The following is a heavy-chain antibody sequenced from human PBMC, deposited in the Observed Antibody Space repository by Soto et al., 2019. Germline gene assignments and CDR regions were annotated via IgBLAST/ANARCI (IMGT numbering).Heavy chain of an antibody. CDR2: IYYSGNT. J-gene: IGHJ5*02. CDR3: ARGPYSSRAVTEFDP. V-gene: IGHV4-30-4*01. D-gene: IGHD6-13*01. CDR1: GGSISSADYY. Sequence: QVQLQESGPGLVKPSQTLSLTCTVSGGSISSADYYWSWIRQPPGKGLEWIGYIYYSGNTYYNPSLKSRVTISLDTSKNQFSVRLSSVTAADTAVYYCARGPYSSRAVTEFDPWGQGTLVTVSS.